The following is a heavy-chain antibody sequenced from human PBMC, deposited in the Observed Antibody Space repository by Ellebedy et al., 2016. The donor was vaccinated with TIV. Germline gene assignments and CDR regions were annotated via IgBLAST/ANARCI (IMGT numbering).Heavy chain of an antibody. CDR3: ARDYTIFGVVSHYYYGMDV. CDR2: IYYSGST. Sequence: SETLSLXCTVSGGSISSSSYYWGWIRQPPGKGLEWIGSIYYSGSTNYNPSLKSRVTISVDTSKNQFSLKLSSVTAADTAVYYCARDYTIFGVVSHYYYGMDVWGQGTTVTVSS. CDR1: GGSISSSSYY. V-gene: IGHV4-39*07. J-gene: IGHJ6*02. D-gene: IGHD3-3*01.